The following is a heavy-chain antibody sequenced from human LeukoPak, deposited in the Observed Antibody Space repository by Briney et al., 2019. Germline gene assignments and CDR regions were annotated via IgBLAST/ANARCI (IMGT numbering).Heavy chain of an antibody. J-gene: IGHJ4*02. Sequence: GASVKVSCKASGYTFTSYGIGWVRQAPGQGLEWMGWISAYNGNTNYAQKFRDRVTMLRDTSTSTAYMELRSLRSDDTAVYYCARDQPRRGPGNHDYWGQGTLVTVSS. CDR3: ARDQPRRGPGNHDY. V-gene: IGHV1-18*01. CDR1: GYTFTSYG. CDR2: ISAYNGNT. D-gene: IGHD1-26*01.